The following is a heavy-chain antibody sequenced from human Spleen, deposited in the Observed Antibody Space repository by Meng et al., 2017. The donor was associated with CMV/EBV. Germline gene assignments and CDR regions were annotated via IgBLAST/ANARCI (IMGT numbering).Heavy chain of an antibody. V-gene: IGHV3-11*01. D-gene: IGHD1-26*01. CDR2: IGPSGDTI. J-gene: IGHJ5*02. CDR3: ARDPVGASIP. Sequence: GGSLRLSCAASGFTFSDYYMTWIRQAPGKGLQWVSYIGPSGDTIYYTDSVQGRFTVSRDNARDSLYLQMNSLRAEDTAVYYCARDPVGASIPWGQGTLVAVSS. CDR1: GFTFSDYY.